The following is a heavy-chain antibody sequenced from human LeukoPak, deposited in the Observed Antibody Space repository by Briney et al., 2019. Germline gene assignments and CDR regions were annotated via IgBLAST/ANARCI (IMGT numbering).Heavy chain of an antibody. CDR3: AKDYSSWYHGALD. D-gene: IGHD6-13*01. CDR2: ISGSGGST. J-gene: IGHJ4*02. Sequence: GGSLRLSCAASGFTFGSYAMSWVRQAPGKGLEWVSAISGSGGSTYYADSVKGRFTISRDNSKNTLYLQMNSLRAEDTAVYYCAKDYSSWYHGALDWGQGTLVTVSS. V-gene: IGHV3-23*01. CDR1: GFTFGSYA.